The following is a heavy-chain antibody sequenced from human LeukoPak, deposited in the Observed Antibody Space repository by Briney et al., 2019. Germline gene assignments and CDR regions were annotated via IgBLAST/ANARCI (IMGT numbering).Heavy chain of an antibody. D-gene: IGHD2-2*01. CDR1: GFTFSSYA. J-gene: IGHJ5*02. Sequence: PGGSLRLSCAASGFTFSSYAMSWVRQAPGKGLEWVSYISSSGSTIYYADSVKGRFTISRDNAKNSLYLQMNSLRAEDTAVYYCARDLVPASNWFDPWGQGTLVTVSS. V-gene: IGHV3-48*04. CDR3: ARDLVPASNWFDP. CDR2: ISSSGSTI.